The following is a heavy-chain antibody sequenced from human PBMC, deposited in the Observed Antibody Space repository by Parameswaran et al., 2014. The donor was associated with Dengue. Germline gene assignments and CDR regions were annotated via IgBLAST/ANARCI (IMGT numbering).Heavy chain of an antibody. CDR2: IKQDGSEK. Sequence: WIRQPPGKGLEWVANIKQDGSEKYYVDSVKGRFTISRDNAKNSLYLQMNSLRAEDTAVYYCARDQSWLAGGAFDIWGQGTMVTVSS. D-gene: IGHD6-19*01. V-gene: IGHV3-7*03. CDR3: ARDQSWLAGGAFDI. J-gene: IGHJ3*02.